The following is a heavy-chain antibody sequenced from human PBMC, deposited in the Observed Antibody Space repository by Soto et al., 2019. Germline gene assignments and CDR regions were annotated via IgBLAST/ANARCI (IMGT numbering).Heavy chain of an antibody. CDR1: VVSFSGYY. D-gene: IGHD3-22*01. V-gene: IGHV4-34*01. Sequence: ASETLSLTCAFYVVSFSGYYWSCIRHPPGKGLEWIGEINHSGSTNYNPSLKSRVTISVDTSKNQFSLKLTSVTAADTAVYYCARRGDYYDSTGDANDVLGQGTMVSVSS. CDR3: ARRGDYYDSTGDANDV. J-gene: IGHJ3*01. CDR2: INHSGST.